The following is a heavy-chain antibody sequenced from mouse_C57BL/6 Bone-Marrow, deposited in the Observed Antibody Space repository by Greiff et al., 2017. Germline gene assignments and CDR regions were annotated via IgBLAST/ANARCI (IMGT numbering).Heavy chain of an antibody. V-gene: IGHV14-3*01. J-gene: IGHJ3*01. CDR3: ARGDYYGSSYFAY. CDR1: GFNIKNTY. Sequence: EVQLQQSVAELVRPGASVKLSCAASGFNIKNTYMHWVKQRPEQGLEWIGRIDPANGNTKYAPKFQGTATITADPSSNTAYLQLSSLTSEYTAIYYCARGDYYGSSYFAYWGQGTLVTGSA. D-gene: IGHD1-1*01. CDR2: IDPANGNT.